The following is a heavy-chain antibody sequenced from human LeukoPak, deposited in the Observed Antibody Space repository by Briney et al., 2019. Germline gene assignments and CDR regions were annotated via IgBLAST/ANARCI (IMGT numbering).Heavy chain of an antibody. J-gene: IGHJ5*02. D-gene: IGHD3-10*01. CDR2: ISGSGGST. Sequence: PGASLRLSCAASGFTFNSYAMSWVRQAPGKGLEWVSAISGSGGSTYYADSVKGRFTISRDSSKNTLYLQMNSLRAEDTAVYYCAKDWSSRFGESNWFDPWGQGTLVTVSS. CDR3: AKDWSSRFGESNWFDP. CDR1: GFTFNSYA. V-gene: IGHV3-23*01.